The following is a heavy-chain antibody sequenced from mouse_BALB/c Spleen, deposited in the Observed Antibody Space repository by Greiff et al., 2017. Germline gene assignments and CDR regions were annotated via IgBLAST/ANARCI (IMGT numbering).Heavy chain of an antibody. CDR1: GFNIKDTY. V-gene: IGHV14-3*02. CDR2: IDPANGNT. CDR3: AVSPWFAY. J-gene: IGHJ3*01. D-gene: IGHD6-2*01. Sequence: EVQLQQSGAELVKPGASVKLSCTASGFNIKDTYMHWVKQRPEQGLEWIGRIDPANGNTKYDPKFQGKATITADTSSNTAYLQLSSRTSEDTAVYYCAVSPWFAYWGQGTLVTVSA.